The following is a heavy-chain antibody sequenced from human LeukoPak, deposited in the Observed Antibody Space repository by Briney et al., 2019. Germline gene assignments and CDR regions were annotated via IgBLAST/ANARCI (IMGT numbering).Heavy chain of an antibody. D-gene: IGHD6-25*01. J-gene: IGHJ4*02. CDR3: ARHNIAAAATDY. CDR2: IYPGDSGT. V-gene: IGHV5-51*01. Sequence: GESLKICCETSGYSYTSYWIGWVRQMPGQGLEWMGIIYPGDSGTRYSPSFQGQVTISADKSIITAYLQWSSLKASDTAMYYCARHNIAAAATDYWGEGTLVTVSS. CDR1: GYSYTSYW.